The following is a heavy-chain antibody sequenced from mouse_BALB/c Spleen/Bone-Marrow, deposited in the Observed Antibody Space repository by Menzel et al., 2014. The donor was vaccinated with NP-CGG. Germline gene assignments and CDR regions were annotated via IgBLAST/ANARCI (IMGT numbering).Heavy chain of an antibody. V-gene: IGHV4-1*02. J-gene: IGHJ2*01. Sequence: EVKVVESGGGLVQPGGSLKLSCAASGFDFRRYWMSWVRQAPGKGLEWIGEINPESSTINYTPSLKDKLIISRDNAKNTLFLQMSKVRSEDAALYYCARLGYYGYFVDWGQGTTLTVSS. CDR1: GFDFRRYW. D-gene: IGHD2-3*01. CDR3: ARLGYYGYFVD. CDR2: INPESSTI.